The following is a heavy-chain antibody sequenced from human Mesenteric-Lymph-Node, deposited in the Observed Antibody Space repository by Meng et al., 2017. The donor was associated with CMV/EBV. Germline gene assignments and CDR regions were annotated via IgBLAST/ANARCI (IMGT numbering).Heavy chain of an antibody. Sequence: SSNWWSWVRQAPGKGPEWIGEIYHSGSTNYNPSLKSRVTISVDKSKNQFSLKLSSVTAADTAVYYCARVGYCTSTSCYGRSNWFDPWGREPWSPSPQ. J-gene: IGHJ5*02. CDR2: IYHSGST. V-gene: IGHV4-4*02. CDR3: ARVGYCTSTSCYGRSNWFDP. D-gene: IGHD2-2*01. CDR1: SSNW.